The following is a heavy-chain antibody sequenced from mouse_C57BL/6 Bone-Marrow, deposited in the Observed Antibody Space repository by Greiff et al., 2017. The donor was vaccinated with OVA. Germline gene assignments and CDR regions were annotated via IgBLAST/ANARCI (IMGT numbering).Heavy chain of an antibody. D-gene: IGHD2-3*01. J-gene: IGHJ3*01. CDR1: GYTFTSYW. Sequence: QVQLQQPGAELVRPGTSVKLSCKASGYTFTSYWMHWVKQRPGQGLEWIGVIDPSDSYPNYNQKFKGKATLTVDTSSSTAYMQLSSLTSEDSAVYYCARRGYYETAWFAYWGQGTLVTVSA. V-gene: IGHV1-59*01. CDR3: ARRGYYETAWFAY. CDR2: IDPSDSYP.